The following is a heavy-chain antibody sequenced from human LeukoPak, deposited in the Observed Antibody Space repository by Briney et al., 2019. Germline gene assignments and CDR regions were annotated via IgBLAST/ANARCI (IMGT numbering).Heavy chain of an antibody. Sequence: GGSLRLSCAASGFMFDDYGMSWVRQAPGKGLEWVSGINWNGGRTGYADSVKGRFTISRDNSKNMLCLQMNSLRAEDTAVYYCAGGRRHLVHGPLDDWGQGTLVTVSS. J-gene: IGHJ4*02. CDR1: GFMFDDYG. CDR2: INWNGGRT. D-gene: IGHD6-13*01. V-gene: IGHV3-20*04. CDR3: AGGRRHLVHGPLDD.